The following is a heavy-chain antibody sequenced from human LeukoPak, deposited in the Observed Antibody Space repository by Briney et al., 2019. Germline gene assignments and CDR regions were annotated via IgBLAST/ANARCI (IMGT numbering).Heavy chain of an antibody. CDR2: IYYSGST. D-gene: IGHD6-13*01. V-gene: IGHV4-39*07. Sequence: PSETLSLTCTVSGGSISSSSYYWGWIRQPPGKGLEWIGSIYYSGSTYYNPSLKSRVTISVDTSKNQFSLKLSSVTAADTAVYYCARDSLTAAGYWGQGTLVTVSS. J-gene: IGHJ4*02. CDR1: GGSISSSSYY. CDR3: ARDSLTAAGY.